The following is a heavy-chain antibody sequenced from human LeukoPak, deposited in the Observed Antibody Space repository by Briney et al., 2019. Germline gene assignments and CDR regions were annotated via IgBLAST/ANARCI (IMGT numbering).Heavy chain of an antibody. CDR2: IYYSGST. CDR1: GGSISSSSYY. J-gene: IGHJ5*02. V-gene: IGHV4-39*01. CDR3: ARRTYYYGSGSYSWFDP. Sequence: SETLSLTCTVSGGSISSSSYYWGWIRQPPGKGLEWIGSIYYSGSTYYNPSLRSRVTISVDTSKNQFSLKLSSVTAADTAVYYCARRTYYYGSGSYSWFDPWGQGTLVTVSS. D-gene: IGHD3-10*01.